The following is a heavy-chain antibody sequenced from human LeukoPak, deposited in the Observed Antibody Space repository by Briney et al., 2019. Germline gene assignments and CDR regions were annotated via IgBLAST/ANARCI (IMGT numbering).Heavy chain of an antibody. V-gene: IGHV1-69*13. Sequence: ASVKVSCKASGGTFSSYAISWVRQAPGQGLEWIGGIIPIFGTANYAQKFQGRVTITADESTSTAYMELSSLRSEDTAVYYCARGPTGYNWNDVSHRGYYYYYMDVWGKGTTVTVSS. CDR1: GGTFSSYA. J-gene: IGHJ6*03. CDR2: IIPIFGTA. CDR3: ARGPTGYNWNDVSHRGYYYYYMDV. D-gene: IGHD1-1*01.